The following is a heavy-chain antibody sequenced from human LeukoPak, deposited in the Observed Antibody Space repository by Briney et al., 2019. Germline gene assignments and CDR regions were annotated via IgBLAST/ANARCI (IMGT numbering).Heavy chain of an antibody. J-gene: IGHJ3*02. CDR1: GYTFTGYY. D-gene: IGHD3-3*01. CDR2: INPNSGGT. Sequence: ASVKVSRKASGYTFTGYYMHWVRQALGQGLEWMGWINPNSGGTNYAQKFQGRVTMTRDTSISTAYMELSRLRSDDTAVYYCARDGGITIFGVVIMYAFDIWGQGTMVTVSS. CDR3: ARDGGITIFGVVIMYAFDI. V-gene: IGHV1-2*02.